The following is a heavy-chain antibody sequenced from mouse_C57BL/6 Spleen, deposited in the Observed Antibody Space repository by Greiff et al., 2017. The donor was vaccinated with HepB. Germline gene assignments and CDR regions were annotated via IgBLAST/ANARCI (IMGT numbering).Heavy chain of an antibody. J-gene: IGHJ2*01. CDR3: TRDEGTVVATGFDY. CDR1: GFTFSSYA. CDR2: ISSGGDYI. V-gene: IGHV5-9-1*02. D-gene: IGHD1-1*01. Sequence: EVHLVESGEGLVKPGGSLKLSCAASGFTFSSYAMSWVRQTPEKRLEWVAYISSGGDYIYYADTVKGRFTISRDNARNTLYLQMSSLKSEDTAMYYCTRDEGTVVATGFDYWGQGTTLTVSS.